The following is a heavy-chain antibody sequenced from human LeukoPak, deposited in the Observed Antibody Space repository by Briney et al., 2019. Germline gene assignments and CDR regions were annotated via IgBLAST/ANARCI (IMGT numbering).Heavy chain of an antibody. CDR2: IISSSSYI. D-gene: IGHD3-9*01. V-gene: IGHV3-21*04. CDR1: GFTFSSYS. Sequence: PGGSLILSCAASGFTFSSYSMNWGRQAPGKGLEWVSSIISSSSYIYYADSVKGRFTISRDNAKNSLYLQMNSLRAEDTAVYYCAKELYYHGLFDWLFDYWGQGTLVTVSS. J-gene: IGHJ4*02. CDR3: AKELYYHGLFDWLFDY.